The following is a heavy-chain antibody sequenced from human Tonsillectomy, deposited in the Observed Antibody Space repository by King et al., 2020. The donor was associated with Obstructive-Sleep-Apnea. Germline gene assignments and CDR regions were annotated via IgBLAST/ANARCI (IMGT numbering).Heavy chain of an antibody. CDR1: GFTFTSYW. V-gene: IGHV3-7*01. CDR2: IKKDGSEK. Sequence: EVQLVESGGGLVQPGGSLRLSCAASGFTFTSYWVTWVRQAPGKGREWVANIKKDGSEKYYVDSVKGRFTISRDNAKNSVDLQMHSLRGEDTAVYYCARVVLAAFDIWGQGTVVTVSS. CDR3: ARVVLAAFDI. J-gene: IGHJ3*02.